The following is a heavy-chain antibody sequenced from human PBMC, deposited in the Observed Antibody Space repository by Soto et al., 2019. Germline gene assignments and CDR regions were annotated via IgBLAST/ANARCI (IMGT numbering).Heavy chain of an antibody. J-gene: IGHJ4*02. D-gene: IGHD3-22*01. V-gene: IGHV1-18*01. CDR1: GYTFTSYG. CDR3: AREFGGAYYDRSGYYPLFDY. Sequence: QVQLVQSGAEVKKPGASVKVSCKASGYTFTSYGISWVRQAPGQGLEWMGWISAYNGNTNYAQKLQGRVTMTTDTSTSKAYMELRSLRHDDTAVYYCAREFGGAYYDRSGYYPLFDYWGQGTLVTVSS. CDR2: ISAYNGNT.